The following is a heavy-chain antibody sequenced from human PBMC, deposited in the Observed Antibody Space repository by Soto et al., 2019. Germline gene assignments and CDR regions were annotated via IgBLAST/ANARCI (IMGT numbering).Heavy chain of an antibody. CDR2: INHSGST. Sequence: SSETLSLTCAVYGGSFSGYYWSWIRQPPGKGLEWIGEINHSGSTNYNPSLKSRVTISVDTSKNQFSLKLSSVTAADTAVYYCARDNRNYGSGSYYNYYYYYGMDVWGQGTTVTVSS. V-gene: IGHV4-34*01. J-gene: IGHJ6*02. D-gene: IGHD3-10*01. CDR1: GGSFSGYY. CDR3: ARDNRNYGSGSYYNYYYYYGMDV.